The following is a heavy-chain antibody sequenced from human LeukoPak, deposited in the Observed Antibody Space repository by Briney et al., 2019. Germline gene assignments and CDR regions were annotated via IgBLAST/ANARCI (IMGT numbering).Heavy chain of an antibody. Sequence: GASVKVSCKASGGTFSSYSISWVRQAPGQGLEWMAGIIHIFGTANYAQKFQGRVTITADESTSTAYMELSSLRAEDMAVYYCGRGTLERATMPFDYWGQGTLVTVSS. V-gene: IGHV1-69*13. J-gene: IGHJ4*02. CDR1: GGTFSSYS. D-gene: IGHD5-24*01. CDR3: GRGTLERATMPFDY. CDR2: IIHIFGTA.